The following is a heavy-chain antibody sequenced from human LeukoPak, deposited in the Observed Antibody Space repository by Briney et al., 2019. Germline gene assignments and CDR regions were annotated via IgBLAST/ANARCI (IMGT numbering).Heavy chain of an antibody. CDR2: IKKDGSEK. CDR1: GFTFSSYW. V-gene: IGHV3-7*01. CDR3: ARGQRAHVEWSSYMDV. D-gene: IGHD3-3*01. Sequence: GGSLRLSCAASGFTFSSYWISWVRQAPGKGLEWVPNIKKDGSEKYDVDSVKGRFTISRDNAKNSLYLQMHNLRAEDTAVYYCARGQRAHVEWSSYMDVWGKGTTVTVPS. J-gene: IGHJ6*03.